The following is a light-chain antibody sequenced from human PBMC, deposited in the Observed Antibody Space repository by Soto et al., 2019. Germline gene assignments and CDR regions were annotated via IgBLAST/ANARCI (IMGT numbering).Light chain of an antibody. Sequence: QSVLTQPPSASGTPGQRVSISCSGSRSNIGRNYVYWYQQLPGTAPKLLIQRNNERPSGVPDRFSGSKSGTSASLAISGLRSEDEATYYGAAWDDNVNGKVFGGGTQRTVL. CDR3: AAWDDNVNGKV. J-gene: IGLJ3*02. V-gene: IGLV1-47*01. CDR1: RSNIGRNY. CDR2: RNN.